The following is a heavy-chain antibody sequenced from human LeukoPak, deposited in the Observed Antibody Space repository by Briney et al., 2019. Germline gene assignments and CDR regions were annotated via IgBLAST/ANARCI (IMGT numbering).Heavy chain of an antibody. CDR1: GFTFSAFN. J-gene: IGHJ3*02. Sequence: PGGSLRLSCAASGFTFSAFNMNWVRQAPGKGLEWVSSISSSGSNIYYADSVKGRFTISRDNSKNTLYLQMNSLRAEDTAVYYCAKPVGSIAARQVRDDAFDIWGQGTMVTVSS. V-gene: IGHV3-23*01. CDR2: ISSSGSNI. D-gene: IGHD6-6*01. CDR3: AKPVGSIAARQVRDDAFDI.